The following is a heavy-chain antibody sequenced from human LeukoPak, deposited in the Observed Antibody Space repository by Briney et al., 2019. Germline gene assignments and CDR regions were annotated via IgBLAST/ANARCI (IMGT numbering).Heavy chain of an antibody. V-gene: IGHV1-2*02. Sequence: ASVKVSCKASGYTFTGYYMHWARQAPGQGLEWMGWINPNSGGTNYAQKFQGRVTMTRDTSISTAYMELSRLRSDDTAVYYCARGAAAGTFSWFDPWGQGTLVTVSS. CDR2: INPNSGGT. D-gene: IGHD6-13*01. J-gene: IGHJ5*02. CDR1: GYTFTGYY. CDR3: ARGAAAGTFSWFDP.